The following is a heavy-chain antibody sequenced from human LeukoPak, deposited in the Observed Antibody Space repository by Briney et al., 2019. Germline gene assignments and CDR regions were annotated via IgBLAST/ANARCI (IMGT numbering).Heavy chain of an antibody. CDR3: ARDTPYYDSSGYYSGNDY. Sequence: SCKVSGYTLTELPMHWVRQAPGKGLEWVSSISSSSSYIYYADSVKGRFTISRDNAKNSLYLQMNSLRAEDTAVYYCARDTPYYDSSGYYSGNDYWGQGTLVTVSS. CDR2: ISSSSSYI. CDR1: GYTLTELP. D-gene: IGHD3-22*01. V-gene: IGHV3-21*01. J-gene: IGHJ4*02.